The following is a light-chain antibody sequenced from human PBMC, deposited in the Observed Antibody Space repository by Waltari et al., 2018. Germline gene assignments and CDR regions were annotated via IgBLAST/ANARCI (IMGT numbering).Light chain of an antibody. CDR1: ALPQQH. CDR2: KDK. V-gene: IGLV3-25*03. CDR3: QIADSSGTVV. Sequence: SNALPQSPSVPVSPGQTARTPCSAEALPQQHAYWYQQKPGQTPIMVIYKDKERPSGFPERFSASSSGTTATLTISGVQAEDEADYYCQIADSSGTVVFGGGTKLTVL. J-gene: IGLJ2*01.